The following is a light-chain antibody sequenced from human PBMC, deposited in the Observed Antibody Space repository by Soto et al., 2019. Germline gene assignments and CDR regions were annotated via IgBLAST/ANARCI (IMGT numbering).Light chain of an antibody. V-gene: IGLV1-40*01. CDR3: QSYDSSLSRYV. CDR1: SSNFGAGYD. Sequence: QSALTQPPPVSGAPGQSVTISCTGGSSNFGAGYDVHWYQQLPGTAPKLLIYTNTNRPSGVPDRFSGSKSGTSASLAITGLQAEDEADYYCQSYDSSLSRYVFGAGTKVTVL. J-gene: IGLJ1*01. CDR2: TNT.